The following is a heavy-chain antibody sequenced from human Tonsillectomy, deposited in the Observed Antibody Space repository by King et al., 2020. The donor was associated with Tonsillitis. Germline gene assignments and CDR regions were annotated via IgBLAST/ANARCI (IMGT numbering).Heavy chain of an antibody. CDR3: ARGSWNLDY. V-gene: IGHV4-34*01. CDR1: GGSFSGYY. Sequence: VQLQQWGAGLLKPSETLSLTCAVYGGSFSGYYWSWIRQPPGKGLEWIGEINHSGSTNYNPSLKRRVTISVDTSKNQFSLKLSSVTAADTAVYYCARGSWNLDYWGQGTLVTVSS. J-gene: IGHJ4*02. CDR2: INHSGST. D-gene: IGHD1-1*01.